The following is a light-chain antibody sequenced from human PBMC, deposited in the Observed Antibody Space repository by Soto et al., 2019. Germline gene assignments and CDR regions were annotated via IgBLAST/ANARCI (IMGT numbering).Light chain of an antibody. J-gene: IGLJ1*01. CDR2: DVS. CDR3: SSYTTSNTRQIV. Sequence: SSRDPPSPLSGSPGQAVTHSRPRPSRDVGGYNYVSWYQHHPGKAPKLIIYDVSNRPSGVSIRFSGSKSDNTASLTISGLQPEDEADYHCSSYTTSNTRQIVFGTGTKVTVL. V-gene: IGLV2-14*03. CDR1: SRDVGGYNY.